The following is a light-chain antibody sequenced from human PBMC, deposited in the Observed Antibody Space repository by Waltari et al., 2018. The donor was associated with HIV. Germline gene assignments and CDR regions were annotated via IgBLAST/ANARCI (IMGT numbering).Light chain of an antibody. J-gene: IGLJ3*02. Sequence: QSVLTQPPSVSAAPGQKVTIYCSGSSSNIGNNYVSWYQQLPATAPKLLIYENSKRPSGIPDRVSGSKSGTSATLGITGLQTGDEADYYCGTWDSSLSAEWVFGGGTKLTVL. CDR1: SSNIGNNY. CDR2: ENS. CDR3: GTWDSSLSAEWV. V-gene: IGLV1-51*01.